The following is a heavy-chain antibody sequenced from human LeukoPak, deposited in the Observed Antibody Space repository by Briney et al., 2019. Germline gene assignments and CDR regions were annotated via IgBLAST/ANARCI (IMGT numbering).Heavy chain of an antibody. J-gene: IGHJ6*02. Sequence: PGESLKISCKGSGYSFTSYWISWVRQMTGKGLEWMGRIDPSDSYTNYSPSFQGHVTISADKSISTAYLQWSSLKASDTAMYYCARVGIDDSSGYYPSEGMDVWGQGTTVTVSS. CDR2: IDPSDSYT. D-gene: IGHD3-22*01. CDR3: ARVGIDDSSGYYPSEGMDV. V-gene: IGHV5-10-1*01. CDR1: GYSFTSYW.